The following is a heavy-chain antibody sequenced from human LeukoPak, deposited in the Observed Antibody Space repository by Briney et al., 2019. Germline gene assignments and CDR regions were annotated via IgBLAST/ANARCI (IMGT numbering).Heavy chain of an antibody. CDR1: GGSISSSSYY. CDR3: ARGRGYSYGYNFYYYYYMDV. D-gene: IGHD5-18*01. CDR2: IYYSGST. V-gene: IGHV4-39*07. J-gene: IGHJ6*03. Sequence: SETLSLTCTVSGGSISSSSYYWGWIRQPPGKGLEWIGSIYYSGSTYYNPSLKSRVTISVDTSKNQFSLKLSSVTAADTAVYYCARGRGYSYGYNFYYYYYMDVWGKGTTVTVSS.